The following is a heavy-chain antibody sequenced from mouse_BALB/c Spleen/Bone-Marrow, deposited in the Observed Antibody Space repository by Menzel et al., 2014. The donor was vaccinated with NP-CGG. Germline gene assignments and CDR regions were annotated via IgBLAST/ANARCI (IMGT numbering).Heavy chain of an antibody. CDR1: GFDFSSYW. V-gene: IGHV4-1*02. J-gene: IGHJ1*01. D-gene: IGHD1-1*01. CDR3: ARLSYYGNLFV. CDR2: INPDSSTI. Sequence: EVKVIESGGGLVHPGGSLKLSCAASGFDFSSYWMSWVRQAPGKGLEWIGEINPDSSTINYTPSLKDKFIISRDNAKNTLYLQMSKVRSEDTALYYCARLSYYGNLFVWGAGTTVTVSS.